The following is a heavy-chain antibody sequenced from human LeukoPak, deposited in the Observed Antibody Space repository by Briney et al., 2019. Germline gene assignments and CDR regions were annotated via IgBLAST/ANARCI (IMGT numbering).Heavy chain of an antibody. CDR2: ISYDGSNK. V-gene: IGHV3-30-3*01. D-gene: IGHD3-9*01. Sequence: GGSLRLSCAASGFTFSTMHWVGQAPGKGLEWVAVISYDGSNKYYADSVKGRFTISRDNSKNTLYLQMNSLRAEDTAVYYCARGETVLRYFDWFYGMDVWGQGTTVTVSS. CDR3: ARGETVLRYFDWFYGMDV. CDR1: GFTFST. J-gene: IGHJ6*02.